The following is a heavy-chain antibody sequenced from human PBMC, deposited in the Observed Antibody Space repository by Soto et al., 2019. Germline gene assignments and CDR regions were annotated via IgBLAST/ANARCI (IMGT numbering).Heavy chain of an antibody. V-gene: IGHV4-34*01. D-gene: IGHD6-13*01. CDR3: ARGWHRAIEAAPGSNWLDP. CDR2: INHSGST. J-gene: IGHJ5*02. CDR1: GGSFSGYY. Sequence: PSETLSLTCAVYGGSFSGYYWSWIRQPPGKGLEWIGEINHSGSTNYNPSLKSRVTISVDTSKNQFSLKLSSVTAADTAVYYCARGWHRAIEAAPGSNWLDPWGQGTLAPVYS.